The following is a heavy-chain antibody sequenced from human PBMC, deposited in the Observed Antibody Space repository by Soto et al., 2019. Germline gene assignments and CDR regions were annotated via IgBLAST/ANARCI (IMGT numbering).Heavy chain of an antibody. V-gene: IGHV3-48*02. CDR3: ARVSWPTLVTSYLDY. Sequence: EVQLVESGGGLVQPGGSLRLSCAASGFTFSPYSMVWVRQAPGKGLEWLSYITTSSSIIHYADSVQGRFTYSRDNVQNSLYLQMNSLRDEDTAVYYCARVSWPTLVTSYLDYWGQGTLVTVSS. CDR2: ITTSSSII. CDR1: GFTFSPYS. D-gene: IGHD5-18*01. J-gene: IGHJ4*02.